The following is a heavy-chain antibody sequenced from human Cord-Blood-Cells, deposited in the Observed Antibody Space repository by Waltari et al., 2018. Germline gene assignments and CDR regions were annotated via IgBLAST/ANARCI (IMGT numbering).Heavy chain of an antibody. CDR3: AREVTGDYFDY. D-gene: IGHD7-27*01. CDR2: IYYSGST. Sequence: QVQLQASGPGLVKPSETLSLTCTVSGGSISSYYWSWIRQPPGKGLEWIGYIYYSGSTNYNPSLKSRVTISVDTSKNQFSLKLSSVTASDTAVYYCAREVTGDYFDYWGQGTLVTVSS. J-gene: IGHJ4*02. V-gene: IGHV4-59*01. CDR1: GGSISSYY.